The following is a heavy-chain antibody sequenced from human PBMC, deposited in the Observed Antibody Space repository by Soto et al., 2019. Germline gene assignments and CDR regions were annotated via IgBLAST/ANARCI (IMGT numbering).Heavy chain of an antibody. Sequence: GASVKVSCKASGYTFTSYAMHWVRQAPGQGLEWMGWINPNSGGTNYAQKFQGWVTMTRDTSISTAYMELSRLRSDDTAVYYCARDRKYCSGGSCARNWFDPWGQGTLVTVSS. V-gene: IGHV1-2*04. CDR3: ARDRKYCSGGSCARNWFDP. CDR2: INPNSGGT. CDR1: GYTFTSYA. J-gene: IGHJ5*02. D-gene: IGHD2-15*01.